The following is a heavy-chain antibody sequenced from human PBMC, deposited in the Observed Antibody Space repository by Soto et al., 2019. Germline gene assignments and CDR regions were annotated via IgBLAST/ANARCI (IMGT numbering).Heavy chain of an antibody. V-gene: IGHV3-21*01. CDR3: ASDSSGWYPPPPFDY. Sequence: GGSLRLSCAASGFTFSSYSMNWVRQAPGKGLEWVSSISSSSSYIYYADSVKGRFTISRDNAKNSLYLQMNSLRAEGTAVYYCASDSSGWYPPPPFDYWGQGTLVTVSS. CDR2: ISSSSSYI. CDR1: GFTFSSYS. D-gene: IGHD6-19*01. J-gene: IGHJ4*02.